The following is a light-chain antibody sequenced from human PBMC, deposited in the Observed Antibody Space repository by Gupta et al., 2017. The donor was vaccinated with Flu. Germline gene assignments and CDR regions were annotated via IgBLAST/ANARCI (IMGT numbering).Light chain of an antibody. Sequence: KVNSSCSGSSSKIGKNCVCWYQQHPGTAHKLLIFENSNRSSGIPDRFSGAKSGTSATLGITGLQTGDEADYYCATWDSSRSAGVFGGGTTLTVL. V-gene: IGLV1-51*02. CDR1: SSKIGKNC. CDR2: ENS. J-gene: IGLJ3*02. CDR3: ATWDSSRSAGV.